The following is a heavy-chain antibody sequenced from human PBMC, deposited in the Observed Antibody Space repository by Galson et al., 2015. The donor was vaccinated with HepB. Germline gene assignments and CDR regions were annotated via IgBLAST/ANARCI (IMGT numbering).Heavy chain of an antibody. J-gene: IGHJ4*02. CDR3: ARHGSSGYCSGGSCYADY. CDR2: IYPGDSDT. CDR1: GYSFTSYW. Sequence: QSGAEVKKPGESLKISCKGSGYSFTSYWISWVRQMPGKGLEWMGIIYPGDSDTRYSPSFQGQVTISADKSISTAYLQWSSLKASDTAMYYCARHGSSGYCSGGSCYADYWGQGTLVTVSS. V-gene: IGHV5-51*01. D-gene: IGHD2-15*01.